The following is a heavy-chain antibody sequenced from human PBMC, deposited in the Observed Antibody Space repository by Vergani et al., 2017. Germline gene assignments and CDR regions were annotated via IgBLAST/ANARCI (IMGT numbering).Heavy chain of an antibody. V-gene: IGHV4-34*01. J-gene: IGHJ6*02. CDR3: ARETAIPKFYGMDV. Sequence: QVQLQQWGAGLLKPSETLSLTCAVYGGSFSGYYWSWIRHPPGKGLEWIGEINHSGSTNYNPSLKSRVTISVDTSKNQFSLKLSSVTAADTAVYYCARETAIPKFYGMDVWGQGTTVTVSS. CDR2: INHSGST. CDR1: GGSFSGYY. D-gene: IGHD2-21*02.